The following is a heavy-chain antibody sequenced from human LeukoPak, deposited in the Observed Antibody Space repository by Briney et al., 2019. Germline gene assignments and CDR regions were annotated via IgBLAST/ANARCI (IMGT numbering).Heavy chain of an antibody. D-gene: IGHD2-2*02. CDR3: ARAGKGSCSSTSCYTAYYYYYYMDV. Sequence: GASVKVSCKASGYTFTSYGISWVRQAPGQGLEWMGWISAYNGNTNYAQKLQGRVTMTTDTSTSTAYMELRSLRSDDTAVYYCARAGKGSCSSTSCYTAYYYYYYMDVWGKGTTVTVSS. V-gene: IGHV1-18*01. J-gene: IGHJ6*03. CDR1: GYTFTSYG. CDR2: ISAYNGNT.